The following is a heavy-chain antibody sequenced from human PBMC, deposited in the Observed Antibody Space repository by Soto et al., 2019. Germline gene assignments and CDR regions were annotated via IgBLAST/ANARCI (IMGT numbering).Heavy chain of an antibody. CDR3: ARDIGNGDFGFDY. J-gene: IGHJ4*02. Sequence: GGSLRLSCAASGFTFSNYGMHWVRQAPGKGLVWVAVIYYDGNNTYYADSVKGRFTISRDNSRNTLFLQMNSLRVEDTAVYYCARDIGNGDFGFDYWGQGTLVTVSS. V-gene: IGHV3-33*01. D-gene: IGHD4-17*01. CDR2: IYYDGNNT. CDR1: GFTFSNYG.